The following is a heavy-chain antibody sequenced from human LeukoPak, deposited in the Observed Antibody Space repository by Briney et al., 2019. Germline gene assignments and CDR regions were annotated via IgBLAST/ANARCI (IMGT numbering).Heavy chain of an antibody. Sequence: GGSLRLSCAASGFTFSSYAMHWVRQAPGKGLEWVAGISYDGSNKYYADSVKGRFTISRDNSKNTLYLQMNSLRAEDTAVYYCARTTYYYGSGFDYWGQGTLVTVSS. CDR2: ISYDGSNK. J-gene: IGHJ4*02. V-gene: IGHV3-30*04. CDR1: GFTFSSYA. D-gene: IGHD3-10*01. CDR3: ARTTYYYGSGFDY.